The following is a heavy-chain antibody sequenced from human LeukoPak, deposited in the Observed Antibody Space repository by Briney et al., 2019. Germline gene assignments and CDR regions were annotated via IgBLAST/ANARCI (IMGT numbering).Heavy chain of an antibody. CDR2: IYYSGST. V-gene: IGHV4-61*01. CDR3: ARDTDIVVVVAANGFDP. CDR1: GGSVSSGSYY. Sequence: SETLSLTCTVSGGSVSSGSYYWSWIRQPPGKGLEWIGYIYYSGSTNYNPSLKSRVTISIDTSKNQFSLKLSSVTAADTAVYYCARDTDIVVVVAANGFDPWGQGTLVTVSS. J-gene: IGHJ5*02. D-gene: IGHD2-15*01.